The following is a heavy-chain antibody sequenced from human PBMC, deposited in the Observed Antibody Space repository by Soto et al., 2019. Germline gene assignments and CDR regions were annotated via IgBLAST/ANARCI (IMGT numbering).Heavy chain of an antibody. V-gene: IGHV1-46*03. CDR1: GYSFTSYY. J-gene: IGHJ3*01. CDR2: INPSGGST. CDR3: ATTVDGDAVAV. D-gene: IGHD6-19*01. Sequence: QEQLVQSGAEVKKPGASVKVSCKASGYSFTSYYMHWVRQAPGQGLEWMGIINPSGGSTKYAQKFQGRVTRTRDRATSTVYMEVSSLRSEDTAVYYCATTVDGDAVAVWGQGTMVTVST.